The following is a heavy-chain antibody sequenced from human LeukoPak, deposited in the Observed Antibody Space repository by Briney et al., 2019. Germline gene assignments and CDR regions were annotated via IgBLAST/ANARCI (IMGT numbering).Heavy chain of an antibody. CDR3: ARGSITVVRGTVIKQSHYYYYGLDV. J-gene: IGHJ6*04. Sequence: SETLSLTCGVYSGSFSNYYWTWIRQSPGKGLEWIGESTHSGDTIYNPSLNSRVTISVDTSKKRFSLKLNSVTAADTAVYFCARGSITVVRGTVIKQSHYYYYGLDVWGKGTTVIVSS. CDR2: STHSGDT. V-gene: IGHV4-34*01. D-gene: IGHD3-10*01. CDR1: SGSFSNYY.